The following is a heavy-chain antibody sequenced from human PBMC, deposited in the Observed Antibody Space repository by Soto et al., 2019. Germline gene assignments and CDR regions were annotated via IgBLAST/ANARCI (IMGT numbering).Heavy chain of an antibody. D-gene: IGHD4-17*01. V-gene: IGHV4-4*02. CDR2: IYHSGST. Sequence: QVQLQESGPGLVKPSGTLSLTCAVSGGSISSSNWWSWLRQPPGKGLEWIGEIYHSGSTNYNPSLKSRVTISLDKSKKQFSLKLSSVTATDTAVYYCARDPGDGDYEGYYYYGMDVWGQGTTVTVSS. CDR1: GGSISSSNW. J-gene: IGHJ6*02. CDR3: ARDPGDGDYEGYYYYGMDV.